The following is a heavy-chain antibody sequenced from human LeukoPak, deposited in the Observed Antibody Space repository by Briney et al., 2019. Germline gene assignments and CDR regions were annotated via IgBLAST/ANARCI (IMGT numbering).Heavy chain of an antibody. Sequence: GGSLRLSCAASGFTFSRHGMHWARHAPGKGLKWVAGMSKDGATIRYEGSVEGRFTISRDNSKNTVYLQMNSLRAEDTAVYYCAKGGGYEAQYYYYYLDVWGKGTTVTISS. CDR1: GFTFSRHG. J-gene: IGHJ6*03. V-gene: IGHV3-30*18. CDR3: AKGGGYEAQYYYYYLDV. CDR2: MSKDGATI. D-gene: IGHD5-12*01.